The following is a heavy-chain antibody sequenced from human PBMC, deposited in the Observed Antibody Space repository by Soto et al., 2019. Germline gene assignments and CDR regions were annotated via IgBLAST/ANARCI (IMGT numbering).Heavy chain of an antibody. CDR3: ARDYDFWSGLTLKHYGMDV. CDR2: IYYSGST. D-gene: IGHD3-3*01. V-gene: IGHV4-31*03. J-gene: IGHJ6*02. Sequence: PSETLSLTCTVSGGSISSGGYYWSWIRQHPGKGLEWIGYIYYSGSTYYNPSLKSRVTISVDTSKNQFSLKLSSVTAADTAVYYCARDYDFWSGLTLKHYGMDVWGQGTTVTVSS. CDR1: GGSISSGGYY.